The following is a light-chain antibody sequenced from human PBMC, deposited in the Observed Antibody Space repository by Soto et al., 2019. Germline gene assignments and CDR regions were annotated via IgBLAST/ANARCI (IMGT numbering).Light chain of an antibody. CDR2: AAF. J-gene: IGKJ2*01. CDR1: QGISNY. CDR3: LQHKSYPHT. Sequence: DIQMTQSPSAMSASVGDTVTITCRASQGISNYLAWFQQKPAKVPKRLIYAAFSLQSGVPSRFSGSGSGTEFTLTISSLQPEDFATYYCLQHKSYPHTFGQWTKLEIK. V-gene: IGKV1-17*03.